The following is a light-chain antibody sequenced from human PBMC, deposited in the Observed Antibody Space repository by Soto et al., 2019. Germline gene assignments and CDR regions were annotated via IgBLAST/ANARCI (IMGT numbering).Light chain of an antibody. CDR2: ENN. CDR1: KLGDKY. CDR3: QTLDSSASYV. Sequence: SYELTQPPSVSVSPGQTATIPCSGDKLGDKYACWYQQKPGQSPVLVIYENNKRPSGIPERFSGSNSGNTATLTISGTQTMDEAEYCCQTLDSSASYVFGTGTKVTVL. V-gene: IGLV3-1*01. J-gene: IGLJ1*01.